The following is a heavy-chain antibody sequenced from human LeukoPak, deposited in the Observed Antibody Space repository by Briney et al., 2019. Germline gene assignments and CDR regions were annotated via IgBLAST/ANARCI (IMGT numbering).Heavy chain of an antibody. V-gene: IGHV3-30*02. J-gene: IGHJ4*02. CDR1: GFTFSSYG. D-gene: IGHD6-13*01. Sequence: PGGSLRLSCAASGFTFSSYGMNWVRQAPGKGLEWVAFIRYDGSNKYYADSVKGRFTISRDNSKNTLYLQMNSLRAEDTAVYYCAKDAGIALGYYFDYWGQGTLVTVSS. CDR3: AKDAGIALGYYFDY. CDR2: IRYDGSNK.